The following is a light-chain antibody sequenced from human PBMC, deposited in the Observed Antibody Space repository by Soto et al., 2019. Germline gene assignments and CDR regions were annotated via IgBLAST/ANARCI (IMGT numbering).Light chain of an antibody. Sequence: EIVMTQSPATLSVSPGERATLSCRASQSVSSNLAWYQQKPGQAPRLLIYGASTRATGIPARFSGSGSGTAFTLTISSLQSEDFAIYYCQQYNNWPPITFGQGTRMEIK. CDR3: QQYNNWPPIT. V-gene: IGKV3-15*01. CDR1: QSVSSN. J-gene: IGKJ5*01. CDR2: GAS.